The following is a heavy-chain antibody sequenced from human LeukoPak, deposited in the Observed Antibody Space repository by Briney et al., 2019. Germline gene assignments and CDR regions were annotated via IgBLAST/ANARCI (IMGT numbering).Heavy chain of an antibody. D-gene: IGHD3-3*01. Sequence: PSETLSLTCTVSGGSISSYYWSWIRQPPGKGLEWIGYIYYSGSTNYNPSLKSRVTISVDTSKNQFSLKLSSVTAADTAVYYCARVGVDFWSGYYPPYYFDYWGQGTLATVSS. CDR2: IYYSGST. V-gene: IGHV4-59*01. CDR1: GGSISSYY. CDR3: ARVGVDFWSGYYPPYYFDY. J-gene: IGHJ4*02.